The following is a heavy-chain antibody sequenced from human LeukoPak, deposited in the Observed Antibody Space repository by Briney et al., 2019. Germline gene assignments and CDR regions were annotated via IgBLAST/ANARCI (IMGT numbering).Heavy chain of an antibody. Sequence: SETLSLTCTVAGGSVNSETHCRTWIRQPPGKGLEWIGFVCYTGSTNYYPSLTSRVAISVDTSKNHFSLKLSSVTAADTAVYYCARAYLSGCYPDYWGQGILVTVSS. CDR2: VCYTGST. CDR1: GGSVNSETHC. J-gene: IGHJ4*02. CDR3: ARAYLSGCYPDY. D-gene: IGHD3-10*01. V-gene: IGHV4-61*03.